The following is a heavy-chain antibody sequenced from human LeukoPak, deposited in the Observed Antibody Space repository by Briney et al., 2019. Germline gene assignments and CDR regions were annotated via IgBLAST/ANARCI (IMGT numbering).Heavy chain of an antibody. CDR1: GGSISSGGYH. CDR3: ARGYPGITIFGVVITTHFDY. CDR2: IYYSGST. V-gene: IGHV4-31*03. D-gene: IGHD3-3*01. Sequence: KSSETLSLTCTVSGGSISSGGYHWSWIRQHPGKGLEWIGYIYYSGSTYYNPSLKSRVTISVDTSKNQFSLKLSSVTAADTAVYYCARGYPGITIFGVVITTHFDYWGQGTLVTVSS. J-gene: IGHJ4*02.